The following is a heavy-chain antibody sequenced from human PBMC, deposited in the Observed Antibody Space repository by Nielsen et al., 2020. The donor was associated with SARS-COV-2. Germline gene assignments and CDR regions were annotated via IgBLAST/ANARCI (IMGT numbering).Heavy chain of an antibody. CDR3: AALYCGGDCYIYYYGMDV. Sequence: GGSLRLSCAASGFTISNYAMSWVRQGPGKGLEWVSLIYSVDGSTYYADSVKGRFTISRDNSKNTLYLQMHSLRAEDTAVYYCAALYCGGDCYIYYYGMDVWGQGTTVTVSS. V-gene: IGHV3-23*03. CDR1: GFTISNYA. J-gene: IGHJ6*02. CDR2: IYSVDGST. D-gene: IGHD2-21*02.